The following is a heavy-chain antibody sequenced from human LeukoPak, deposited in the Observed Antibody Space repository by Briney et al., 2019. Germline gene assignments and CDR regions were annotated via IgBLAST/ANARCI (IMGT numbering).Heavy chain of an antibody. CDR1: GFTFSDYY. V-gene: IGHV3-11*01. Sequence: GGSLRLSCAASGFTFSDYYMSWIRQAPGKGLEWVSYISSSGSTIYYADSVKGRFTISRDNAKNSLYLQMNSLRAEDTAVHYCASVAVAGKPTDYWGQGTLVTVSS. CDR3: ASVAVAGKPTDY. CDR2: ISSSGSTI. D-gene: IGHD6-19*01. J-gene: IGHJ4*02.